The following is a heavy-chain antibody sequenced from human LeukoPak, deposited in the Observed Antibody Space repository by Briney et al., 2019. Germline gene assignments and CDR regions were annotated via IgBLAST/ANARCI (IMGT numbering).Heavy chain of an antibody. Sequence: PSETLSLTCTVSGGSISTNSYYWGWIRQPPGKGLKWIGSIYYSGSTYYNPSLRSRVTISVNTSKNQFSLKLSSVTAADTAVYYCATLQGYSGYGWFDPWGQGTLVTVSS. V-gene: IGHV4-39*07. D-gene: IGHD5-12*01. J-gene: IGHJ5*02. CDR3: ATLQGYSGYGWFDP. CDR1: GGSISTNSYY. CDR2: IYYSGST.